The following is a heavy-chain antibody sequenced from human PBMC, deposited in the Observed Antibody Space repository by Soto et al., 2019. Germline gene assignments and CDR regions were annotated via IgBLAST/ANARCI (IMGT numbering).Heavy chain of an antibody. Sequence: GGSLRLSCAASGVTFSRYWMHWVRQAPGKGLMWVSRINSVGITTNYADSVKGRFTISRDNAKNTLYLQMNSLRAEDTAVYFCARDLAHGEYGDHWGQGTLVTVSS. CDR2: INSVGITT. J-gene: IGHJ4*01. D-gene: IGHD4-17*01. V-gene: IGHV3-74*01. CDR3: ARDLAHGEYGDH. CDR1: GVTFSRYW.